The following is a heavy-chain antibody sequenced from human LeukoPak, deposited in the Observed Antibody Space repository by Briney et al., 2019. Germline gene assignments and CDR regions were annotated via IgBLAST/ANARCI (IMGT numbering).Heavy chain of an antibody. D-gene: IGHD3-22*01. J-gene: IGHJ3*02. CDR3: VRKYYYDSRGVYHDAFDI. V-gene: IGHV3-74*03. Sequence: PGGSLRLSCAASGFTLSHYWMHRVRQAPGKGLVWVSRTDSDGSSTPHADSVKGRFTISRDTATNILHLQMDSLRVEDTALYYRVRKYYYDSRGVYHDAFDIWGHGKMVTVSS. CDR2: TDSDGSST. CDR1: GFTLSHYW.